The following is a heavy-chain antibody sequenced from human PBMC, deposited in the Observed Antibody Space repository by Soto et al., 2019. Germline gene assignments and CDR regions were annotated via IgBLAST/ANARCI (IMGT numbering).Heavy chain of an antibody. V-gene: IGHV5-51*01. J-gene: IGHJ4*02. CDR3: ARRLLSGSGRHLDS. CDR1: GYSFANHW. CDR2: IYPDDSDT. Sequence: EVLLVQSGAEVKKSGESLKISCKASGYSFANHWIGWVRQPPGKGLEWMGIIYPDDSDTRYSPSFQGQVTISADKSISTAFLQWSSLKASDTAMYYCARRLLSGSGRHLDSWGQGTLVTVSS. D-gene: IGHD3-10*01.